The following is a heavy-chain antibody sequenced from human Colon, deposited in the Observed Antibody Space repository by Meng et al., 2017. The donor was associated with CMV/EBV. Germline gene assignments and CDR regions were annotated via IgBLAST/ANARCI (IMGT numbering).Heavy chain of an antibody. J-gene: IGHJ5*02. CDR1: SGGG. Sequence: SGGGVGWIRQTPGKALEWLALIYWDDDKRYSPSLKSRLTITKDTSKNQVVLTMTNMDPVDTATYYCAHWGWSKLGYCSGSSCYWFDPWGQGTLVTVSS. D-gene: IGHD2-15*01. CDR3: AHWGWSKLGYCSGSSCYWFDP. CDR2: IYWDDDK. V-gene: IGHV2-5*02.